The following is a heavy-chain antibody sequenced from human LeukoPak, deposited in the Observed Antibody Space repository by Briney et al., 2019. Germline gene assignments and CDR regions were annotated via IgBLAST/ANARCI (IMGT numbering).Heavy chain of an antibody. CDR1: GSPFTSYG. D-gene: IGHD2-2*02. CDR3: AREYCSSTSCYNLDY. Sequence: ASVKVSCKASGSPFTSYGISWVRQAPGQGLEWMGWISAYNGNTNYAQKLQGRVTMTTDTSTSTAYMELRSLRSDDTAVYYCAREYCSSTSCYNLDYWGQGTLVTVSS. V-gene: IGHV1-18*01. CDR2: ISAYNGNT. J-gene: IGHJ4*02.